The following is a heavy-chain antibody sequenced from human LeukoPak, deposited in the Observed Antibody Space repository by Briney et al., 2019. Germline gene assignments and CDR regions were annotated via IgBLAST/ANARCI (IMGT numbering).Heavy chain of an antibody. V-gene: IGHV3-11*06. J-gene: IGHJ4*02. CDR2: ISRSSS. CDR3: ARLSYDSSGYYPFDY. Sequence: GGSLRLSCVASGFTFSDYYMSWIRQAPGKGLEWVSYISRSSSYYADSVKGRFTISRDNAKNSLYLQMNSLRAEDTAVYYCARLSYDSSGYYPFDYWGQGTLVTVSS. D-gene: IGHD3-22*01. CDR1: GFTFSDYY.